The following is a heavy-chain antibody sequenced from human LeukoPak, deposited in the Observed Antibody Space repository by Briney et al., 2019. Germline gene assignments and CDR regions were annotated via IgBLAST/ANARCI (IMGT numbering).Heavy chain of an antibody. Sequence: SETLSLTCTVSGGSISNYYWSWIRQPPGKGLEWIGYIYHSGSTNYNPSLKSRVTISVDTSKNQFSLRLSSVTAADTAVYYCARARYYGSGSYYIDRFDPWGQGTLVTVSS. D-gene: IGHD3-10*01. V-gene: IGHV4-59*01. CDR3: ARARYYGSGSYYIDRFDP. CDR2: IYHSGST. CDR1: GGSISNYY. J-gene: IGHJ5*02.